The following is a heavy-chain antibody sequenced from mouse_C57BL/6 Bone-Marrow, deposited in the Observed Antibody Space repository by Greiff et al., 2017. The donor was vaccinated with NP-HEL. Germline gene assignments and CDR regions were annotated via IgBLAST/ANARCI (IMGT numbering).Heavy chain of an antibody. V-gene: IGHV1-64*01. CDR1: GYTFTSYW. CDR3: ARSGIYYYGSSYAMDY. CDR2: IHPNSGST. Sequence: QVQLQQPGAELVKPGASVKLSCKASGYTFTSYWMHWVKQRPGQGLEWIGMIHPNSGSTNYNEKFKSKATLTVDKSSSTAYMQLSSLTSEDSAVYYCARSGIYYYGSSYAMDYWGQGTSVTVSS. J-gene: IGHJ4*01. D-gene: IGHD1-1*01.